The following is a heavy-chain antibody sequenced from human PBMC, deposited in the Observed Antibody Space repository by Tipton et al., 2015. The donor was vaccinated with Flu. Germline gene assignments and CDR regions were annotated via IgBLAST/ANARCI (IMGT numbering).Heavy chain of an antibody. Sequence: TLSLTCTFSGGSISSYYWTWIRQPPGKGLEWIGYIYYSGFTNYNPSLKSRVTISVDTSTTQFSLKLSSVTAADTAVSYCAGRAPAGDFDYWGQGTLVTVSS. V-gene: IGHV4-59*08. J-gene: IGHJ4*02. D-gene: IGHD5-24*01. CDR2: IYYSGFT. CDR1: GGSISSYY. CDR3: AGRAPAGDFDY.